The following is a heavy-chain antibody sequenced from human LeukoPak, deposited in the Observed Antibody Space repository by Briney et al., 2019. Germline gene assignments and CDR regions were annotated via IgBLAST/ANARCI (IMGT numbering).Heavy chain of an antibody. V-gene: IGHV1-69*13. CDR2: ILPIFCRA. Sequence: ASVNDSFKSSGGTFSSYAIRWLRQAPGQGLAWMGVILPIFCRANYAHKCQGRVTITADETTSTAYMKLSSLRSEDTAVYYCAVLAYCGGDCKKPNYYYYMDVWGKGATVTVAS. CDR1: GGTFSSYA. J-gene: IGHJ6*03. CDR3: AVLAYCGGDCKKPNYYYYMDV. D-gene: IGHD2-21*01.